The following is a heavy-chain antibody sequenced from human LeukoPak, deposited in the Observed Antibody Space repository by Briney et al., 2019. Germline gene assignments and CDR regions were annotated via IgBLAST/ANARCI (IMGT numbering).Heavy chain of an antibody. V-gene: IGHV3-48*03. Sequence: GGSLRLSCAASGFIVSSNYMNWVRQAPGKGLEWVSYISSSGSTIYYGDSVKGRFTISRDNAKNSLYLQMNSLRAEDTAVYYCARPYCTSTTCYGRGGALDIWGPGTMVTVSS. CDR1: GFIVSSNY. CDR2: ISSSGSTI. D-gene: IGHD2-2*01. CDR3: ARPYCTSTTCYGRGGALDI. J-gene: IGHJ3*02.